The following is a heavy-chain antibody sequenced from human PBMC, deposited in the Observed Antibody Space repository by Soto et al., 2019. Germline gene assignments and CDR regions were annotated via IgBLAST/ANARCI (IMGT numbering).Heavy chain of an antibody. D-gene: IGHD6-13*01. CDR2: IYYSGST. CDR1: GGSISSYY. J-gene: IGHJ4*02. Sequence: QVQLQESGPGLVKPSETLSLTCTVSGGSISSYYWSWIRQPPGKGLEWMGYIYYSGSTNYTPSLKSRATISVDTSKNQFSLKLSSVTAADTAVYYCARRYGSSFDYWGQGTLVTVSS. V-gene: IGHV4-59*08. CDR3: ARRYGSSFDY.